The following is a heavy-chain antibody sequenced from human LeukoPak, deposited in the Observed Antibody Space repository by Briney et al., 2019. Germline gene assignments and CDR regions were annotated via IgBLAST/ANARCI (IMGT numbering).Heavy chain of an antibody. Sequence: SETLSLTCTVSGGSISSSSYYWGWIRQPPGKGLEWIGSIYYSGSTYYNPSRKSRFTISVYTSKNQFSLKLSSVTAADTAVYYCARLRGYSYGYGVFDYWGQGTLVTVSS. CDR2: IYYSGST. CDR3: ARLRGYSYGYGVFDY. CDR1: GGSISSSSYY. J-gene: IGHJ4*02. D-gene: IGHD5-18*01. V-gene: IGHV4-39*01.